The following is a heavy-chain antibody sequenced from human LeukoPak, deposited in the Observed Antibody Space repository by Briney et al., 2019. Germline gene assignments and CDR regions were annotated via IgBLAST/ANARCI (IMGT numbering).Heavy chain of an antibody. Sequence: SETLSLTCTVSGGSISGYYWSCIRQPAGKGLEWIGRIYTSGSTNYNPSLKSRVTMSVDTSKNQFSLKLSSVTAADTAVYYCAREEGDYDCWSGYQRYFDYWGQGTLVTVSS. CDR1: GGSISGYY. D-gene: IGHD3-3*01. V-gene: IGHV4-4*07. J-gene: IGHJ4*02. CDR2: IYTSGST. CDR3: AREEGDYDCWSGYQRYFDY.